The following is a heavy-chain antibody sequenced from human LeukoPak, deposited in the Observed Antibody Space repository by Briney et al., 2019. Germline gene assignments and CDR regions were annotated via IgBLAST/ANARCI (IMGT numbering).Heavy chain of an antibody. Sequence: SSVHVSCLASRGTFRSYVIRWVRPPPAQGLAWMGGIIPIYGTANYAQKFQGRVTITADESTSTAYMELSSLRSEDTAVYCCARARGFVVVPAAMVRHYYYGMDGWGKGTTVTVSS. CDR2: IIPIYGTA. CDR3: ARARGFVVVPAAMVRHYYYGMDG. V-gene: IGHV1-69*13. J-gene: IGHJ6*04. CDR1: RGTFRSYV. D-gene: IGHD2-2*01.